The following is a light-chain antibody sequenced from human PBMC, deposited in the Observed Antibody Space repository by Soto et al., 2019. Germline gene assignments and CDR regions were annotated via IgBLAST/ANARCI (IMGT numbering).Light chain of an antibody. CDR2: DAS. Sequence: EIVLTQSPSTLSFSPWERATLSCMASQSVSSYLAWYQQKPGQAPRLLIYDASNRATGIPARFSGSGSGTDFTLTISSLEPEDFAVYYCQQRSNWPLTFGGGTKVDI. CDR1: QSVSSY. J-gene: IGKJ4*01. V-gene: IGKV3-11*01. CDR3: QQRSNWPLT.